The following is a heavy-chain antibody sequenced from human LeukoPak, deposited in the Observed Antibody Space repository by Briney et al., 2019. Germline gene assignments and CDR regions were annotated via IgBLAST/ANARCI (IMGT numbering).Heavy chain of an antibody. CDR1: GFIFSSYW. Sequence: GGSLRLSCAASGFIFSSYWMHWVRQAPGKGLVWVSRINGDGSSTSYADSVEGRFTISRDNAKNSLYLQMNSLRAEDTAVCYCAREGGDYYDSSGYSDYWGQGTLVTVSS. CDR2: INGDGSST. CDR3: AREGGDYYDSSGYSDY. V-gene: IGHV3-74*01. D-gene: IGHD3-22*01. J-gene: IGHJ4*02.